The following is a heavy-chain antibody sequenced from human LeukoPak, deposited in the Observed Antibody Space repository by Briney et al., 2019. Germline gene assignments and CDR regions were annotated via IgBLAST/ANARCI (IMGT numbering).Heavy chain of an antibody. CDR1: GFTFSNYG. J-gene: IGHJ4*02. V-gene: IGHV3-23*01. Sequence: GGSLRLSCAASGFTFSNYGMSWVRQAPGKGLEWVSAVSGNGGSSFYADSVKGRFTISRDNSKNTLFLQVDSLRAEDSAIYYCARRKVRGTGDYWGQGTLVTVSS. D-gene: IGHD1-1*01. CDR2: VSGNGGSS. CDR3: ARRKVRGTGDY.